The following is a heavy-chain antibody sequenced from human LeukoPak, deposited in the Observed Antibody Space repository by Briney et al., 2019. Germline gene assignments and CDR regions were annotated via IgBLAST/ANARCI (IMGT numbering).Heavy chain of an antibody. V-gene: IGHV1-18*01. Sequence: ASVKVSCKASGYTFTSYGISWVRQAPGQGLEWMGWISAYNGNTNYAQKLQGRVTMTTDTSTSTAYMELRSLRSDDTAVYYCARANPDFSSSWYDEALRRSRYYYYYGMDVWGQGTTVTVSS. J-gene: IGHJ6*02. D-gene: IGHD6-13*01. CDR3: ARANPDFSSSWYDEALRRSRYYYYYGMDV. CDR1: GYTFTSYG. CDR2: ISAYNGNT.